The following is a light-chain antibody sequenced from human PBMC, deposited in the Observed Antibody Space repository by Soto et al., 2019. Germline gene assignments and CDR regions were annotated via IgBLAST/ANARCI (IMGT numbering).Light chain of an antibody. CDR2: GAS. Sequence: EIVLTQSPGTLSLSPGERATLSCRASQSVSSSYLAWYQQKPGQAPRLLIYGASSRATGIPDRFSGSGSGTDFTLTISSLEPEDFALYFCQQYGSSPITFAQGTRLEIK. V-gene: IGKV3-20*01. CDR3: QQYGSSPIT. J-gene: IGKJ5*01. CDR1: QSVSSSY.